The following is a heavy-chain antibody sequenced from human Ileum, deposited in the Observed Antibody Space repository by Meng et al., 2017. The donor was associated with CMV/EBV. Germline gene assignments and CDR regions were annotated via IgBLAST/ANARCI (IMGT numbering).Heavy chain of an antibody. CDR2: MFYSGST. D-gene: IGHD3-10*01. V-gene: IGHV4-61*01. CDR3: ARVASILTYCSGSGSLQYYFDY. CDR1: GGSVISGSYY. J-gene: IGHJ4*02. Sequence: GSLSLSCTVFGGSVISGSYYWSWIRQPPGKGLEWIGYMFYSGSTNYNPSLKSRVTMSVDTSKNQFSLKLSSVTAADTAVYYCARVASILTYCSGSGSLQYYFDYWGQGTLVTVAS.